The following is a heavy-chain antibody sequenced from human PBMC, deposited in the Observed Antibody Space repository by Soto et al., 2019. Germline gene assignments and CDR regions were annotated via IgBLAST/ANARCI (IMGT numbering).Heavy chain of an antibody. J-gene: IGHJ4*02. V-gene: IGHV4-4*02. CDR2: ICHSGST. CDR3: ARSGDGYLRWYHFAY. Sequence: PSDTLSRTCAVSGGSISSRNWRSWVRQPPGKGLELIGEICHSGSTNYNPSLKSRVTISLYKSHNQFSLKLSSVTYAHTPVYYCARSGDGYLRWYHFAYWGQGTLVTVSS. CDR1: GGSISSRNW. D-gene: IGHD5-12*01.